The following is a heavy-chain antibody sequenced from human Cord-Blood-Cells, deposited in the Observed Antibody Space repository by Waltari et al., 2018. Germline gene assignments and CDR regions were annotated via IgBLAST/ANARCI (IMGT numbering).Heavy chain of an antibody. CDR1: GGSFSGYY. CDR2: INHSGST. V-gene: IGHV4-34*01. CDR3: ARGAQRSGSYYDY. Sequence: QVQLQQWGAGLLKPSETLSLTCAVYGGSFSGYYWSWIRQPPGKGLELIGEINHSGSTNYNPSLKRLVTISVDTSKNQFSLKLSSVTAADTAVYYCARGAQRSGSYYDYWGQGTLVTVSS. J-gene: IGHJ4*02. D-gene: IGHD1-26*01.